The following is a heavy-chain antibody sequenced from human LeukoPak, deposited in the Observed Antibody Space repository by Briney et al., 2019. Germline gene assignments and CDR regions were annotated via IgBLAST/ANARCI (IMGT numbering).Heavy chain of an antibody. D-gene: IGHD3-10*01. CDR1: GGSISSYY. J-gene: IGHJ5*02. V-gene: IGHV4-4*07. Sequence: SETLSLTCTVSGGSISSYYWSWIRQPAGKGLEWIGRIYTSGSTNYNPSLKSRVTMSVDTSKNQFSLKLSSVTAADTAVYYCARDRLWFGESPDWFDPWGQGTLVTVSS. CDR3: ARDRLWFGESPDWFDP. CDR2: IYTSGST.